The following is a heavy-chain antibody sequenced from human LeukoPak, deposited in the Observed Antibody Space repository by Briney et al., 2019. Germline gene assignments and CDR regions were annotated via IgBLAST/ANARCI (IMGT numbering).Heavy chain of an antibody. V-gene: IGHV4-31*03. CDR1: GGSISSGGYY. CDR3: ARLREVAILDY. Sequence: SETLSLTCTVSGGSISSGGYYWSWIRQHPGKGLEWIGYIYYSGSTYYNPSLKSRVTISVDTSKNQFSLKLSSVTAADTAVYYCARLREVAILDYWGQGTLVTVSS. D-gene: IGHD3-9*01. CDR2: IYYSGST. J-gene: IGHJ4*02.